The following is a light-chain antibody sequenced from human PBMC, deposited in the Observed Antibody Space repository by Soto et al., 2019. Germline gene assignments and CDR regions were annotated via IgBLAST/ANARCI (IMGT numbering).Light chain of an antibody. J-gene: IGKJ2*01. CDR3: QQRFNWPRFT. Sequence: EIVLTQSPATLSLSPGERATLSCRASQSVSSYLAWYQQKPGQAPRLLIYDASNRATGIPARFSGGGSGTDFTLTISSLELEDFAVYSCQQRFNWPRFTFGQGTKLEIK. CDR1: QSVSSY. V-gene: IGKV3-11*01. CDR2: DAS.